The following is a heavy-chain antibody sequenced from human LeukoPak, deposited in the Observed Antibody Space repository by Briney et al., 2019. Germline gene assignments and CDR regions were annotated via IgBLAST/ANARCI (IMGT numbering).Heavy chain of an antibody. D-gene: IGHD4-11*01. Sequence: SETLSLTRAHYRGSFTGYYRRWIPPSPRRGRQWIAEVNHRGDTNYNPSVKGRVTISVDTSKNQFSLKVTSLTAADTAVYYCARGPTVSETGYFDYWGQGTLVTVSS. CDR3: ARGPTVSETGYFDY. V-gene: IGHV4-34*01. CDR1: RGSFTGYY. J-gene: IGHJ4*02. CDR2: VNHRGDT.